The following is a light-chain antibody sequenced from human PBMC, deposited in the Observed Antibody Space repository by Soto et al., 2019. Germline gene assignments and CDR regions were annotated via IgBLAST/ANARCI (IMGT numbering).Light chain of an antibody. Sequence: QSVLTQPASVSGSPGQSITISCTGTSSNVGNYDYVSWYQQHPGKVTKLMIYDVSNRPSGVSNRFSGSKSGNTASLTISGLQAEDEADYYCISFTTRATYVFGTGTKVTVL. CDR1: SSNVGNYDY. CDR2: DVS. CDR3: ISFTTRATYV. V-gene: IGLV2-14*01. J-gene: IGLJ1*01.